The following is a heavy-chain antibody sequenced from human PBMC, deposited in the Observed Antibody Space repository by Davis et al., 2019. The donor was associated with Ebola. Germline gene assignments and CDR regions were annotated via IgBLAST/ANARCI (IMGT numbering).Heavy chain of an antibody. D-gene: IGHD6-13*01. Sequence: GGSLRLSCAASGFTFSSYSMNWVRQAPGKGLEWVSYISSSSSTIYYADSVKGRFTISRDNAKNSLYLQMNSLRDEDTAVYYCARDGGRGSAAAGTCLDYWGQGTLVTVSS. CDR2: ISSSSSTI. V-gene: IGHV3-48*02. CDR1: GFTFSSYS. CDR3: ARDGGRGSAAAGTCLDY. J-gene: IGHJ4*02.